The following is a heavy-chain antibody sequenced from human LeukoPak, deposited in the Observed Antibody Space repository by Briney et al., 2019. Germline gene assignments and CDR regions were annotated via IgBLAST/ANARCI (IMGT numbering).Heavy chain of an antibody. Sequence: GGSLRLSCAASGFTFDDYAMHWVPQAPGKGLEWVPGISWNSGSIGYADSVKGRFTISRDNAKNSLYLQMNSLRAEDTALYYCAKDMPYCSGGRCYSGGLDPWGQGTLVTVSS. CDR3: AKDMPYCSGGRCYSGGLDP. V-gene: IGHV3-9*01. CDR2: ISWNSGSI. D-gene: IGHD2-15*01. CDR1: GFTFDDYA. J-gene: IGHJ5*02.